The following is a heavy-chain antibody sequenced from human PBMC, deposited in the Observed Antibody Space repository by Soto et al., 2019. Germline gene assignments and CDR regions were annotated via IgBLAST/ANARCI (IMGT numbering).Heavy chain of an antibody. Sequence: GGSLRPSCVASGFSFNSFAMTRVRQAPGRGLEWVSGISGSGGSTSYADSVKGRFTISRDNSKNTLYLQMNSLRADDTGVYYCAKVTYGSGSYYFDYWGQGTLVTVSS. D-gene: IGHD3-10*01. CDR2: ISGSGGST. V-gene: IGHV3-23*01. J-gene: IGHJ4*02. CDR3: AKVTYGSGSYYFDY. CDR1: GFSFNSFA.